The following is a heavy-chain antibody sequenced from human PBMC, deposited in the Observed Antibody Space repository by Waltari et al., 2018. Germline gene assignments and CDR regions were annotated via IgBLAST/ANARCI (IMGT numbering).Heavy chain of an antibody. D-gene: IGHD6-13*01. CDR2: MNPNSGNT. J-gene: IGHJ6*02. CDR3: ARSGSSWFPTLYYYYGIDV. V-gene: IGHV1-8*03. CDR1: GYTFTSYD. Sequence: QVQLVQSGAEVKKPGASVKVSCKASGYTFTSYDINWVRQATGQGLEWMGWMNPNSGNTGYAQKFQGRVTITRNTSISTAYMELSSLGSEDTAVYYCARSGSSWFPTLYYYYGIDVWGQGTTVTVSS.